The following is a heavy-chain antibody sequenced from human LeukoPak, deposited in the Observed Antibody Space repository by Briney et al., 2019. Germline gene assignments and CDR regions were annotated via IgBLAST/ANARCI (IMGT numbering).Heavy chain of an antibody. CDR1: GFTFSSYW. CDR3: ARSKYSSSSQYFQH. V-gene: IGHV3-7*01. CDR2: IKQDGSEK. D-gene: IGHD6-6*01. Sequence: PGGSLRLSCAASGFTFSSYWMSWVRQAPGKGREGVANIKQDGSEKYYVDSVKGRFTISRDNAKNSLYLQMNSLRAEDTAVYYCARSKYSSSSQYFQHWGQGTLVTVSS. J-gene: IGHJ1*01.